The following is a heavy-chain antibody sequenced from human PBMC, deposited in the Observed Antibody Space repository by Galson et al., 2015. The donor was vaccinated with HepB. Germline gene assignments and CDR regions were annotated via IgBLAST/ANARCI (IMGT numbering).Heavy chain of an antibody. J-gene: IGHJ6*02. Sequence: SLRLSCAASGFTFSSYSMNWVRQAPGKGLEWVSSISSSSSYIYYADSVKGRFTISRDNAKNSLYLQMNSLRAEDTAVYYCARELRSKRDVWFGDGMDVWGQGTTVTVSS. D-gene: IGHD3-10*01. CDR1: GFTFSSYS. V-gene: IGHV3-21*01. CDR2: ISSSSSYI. CDR3: ARELRSKRDVWFGDGMDV.